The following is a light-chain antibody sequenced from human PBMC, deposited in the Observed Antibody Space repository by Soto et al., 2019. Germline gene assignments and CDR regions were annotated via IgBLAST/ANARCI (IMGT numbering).Light chain of an antibody. CDR3: CSYTSSSTPWV. V-gene: IGLV2-14*03. J-gene: IGLJ1*01. CDR2: DVS. Sequence: QSALTQPASVSGSPGQSITISCTGTSSGVGGYNYVSWYQQHPGKAPKLMIYDVSDRPSGVSNRFSASKSGNTASLTISGLQAEDEADYYCCSYTSSSTPWVFGTGTKVTVL. CDR1: SSGVGGYNY.